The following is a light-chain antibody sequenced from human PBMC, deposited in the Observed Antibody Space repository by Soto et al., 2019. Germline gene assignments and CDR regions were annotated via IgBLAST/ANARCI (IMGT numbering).Light chain of an antibody. V-gene: IGLV1-44*01. CDR2: SNN. CDR1: SSNIGSNA. J-gene: IGLJ3*02. CDR3: AAWDDSLNGWV. Sequence: QSVLTQPPSASGTPGQRVTISCSGSSSNIGSNAVNWYQQFPGTAPKVLIYSNNQRPSGVPDRFSGSKSATSASLAISGLQSEDEADYYCAAWDDSLNGWVFGGGTKLTVL.